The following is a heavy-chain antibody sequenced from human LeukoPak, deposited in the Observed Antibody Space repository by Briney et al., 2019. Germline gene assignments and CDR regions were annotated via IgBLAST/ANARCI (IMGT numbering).Heavy chain of an antibody. J-gene: IGHJ4*02. CDR3: ARPFSGYSSSWYDY. CDR1: GFTFSSYW. CDR2: IKQDGSEK. D-gene: IGHD6-13*01. Sequence: GGPLRLSCAASGFTFSSYWMSWVRQAPGKGLEWVANIKQDGSEKYYVDSVKGRFTISRDNAKNSLYLQMNSLRAEDTAVYYCARPFSGYSSSWYDYWGQGTLVTVSS. V-gene: IGHV3-7*01.